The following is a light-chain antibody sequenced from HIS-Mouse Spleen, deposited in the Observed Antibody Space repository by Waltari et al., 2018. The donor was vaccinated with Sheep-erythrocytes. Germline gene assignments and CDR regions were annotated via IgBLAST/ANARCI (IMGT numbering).Light chain of an antibody. V-gene: IGKV2-28*01. CDR2: LGS. J-gene: IGKJ4*01. CDR1: QSLLHSNGYNY. Sequence: VMTQSPLSLPVTPGEPASISCRSSQSLLHSNGYNYLDWYLQKPGQSPQLLIYLGSNRASGVPDRFSGSGAGTDFTLKISRVEAEDVGVYYCMQALQTPLTFGGGTKVEIK. CDR3: MQALQTPLT.